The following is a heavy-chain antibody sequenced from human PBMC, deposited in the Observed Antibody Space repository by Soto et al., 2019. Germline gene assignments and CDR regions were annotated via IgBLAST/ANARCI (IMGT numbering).Heavy chain of an antibody. D-gene: IGHD3-10*01. CDR2: IYYNGNS. V-gene: IGHV4-59*01. Sequence: PSEPLPLTCTVSGGSIGSYYWSWIRQPPGKGLEWIGYIYYNGNSKYNPSLKNQVTISLDTPKNQLSLKLSFVPAADTAVYYCARMYYFFRDRSTSGFDTWGQGTLVTVSS. CDR3: ARMYYFFRDRSTSGFDT. CDR1: GGSIGSYY. J-gene: IGHJ5*02.